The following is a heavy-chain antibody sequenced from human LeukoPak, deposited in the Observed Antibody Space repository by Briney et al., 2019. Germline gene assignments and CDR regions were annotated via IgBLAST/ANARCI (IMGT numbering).Heavy chain of an antibody. J-gene: IGHJ4*02. CDR2: INPNSGDT. D-gene: IGHD2-2*01. CDR3: ARVSRVCSSTSCYDY. V-gene: IGHV1-2*06. Sequence: ASVKVSCKASGYTFTGYYMHWVRQAPGQGLEWMGRINPNSGDTNYAQKFQGRVTMTRDTSISTAYMELSRLRSDDTAVYYCARVSRVCSSTSCYDYWGQGTLVTVSS. CDR1: GYTFTGYY.